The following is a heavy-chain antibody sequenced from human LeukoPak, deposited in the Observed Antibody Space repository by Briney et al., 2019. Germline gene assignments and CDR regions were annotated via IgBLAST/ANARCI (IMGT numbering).Heavy chain of an antibody. CDR3: AREGIGENAPNYFDY. CDR1: GFTFSSYW. CDR2: INSYGSST. D-gene: IGHD3-10*01. Sequence: GGSLRLSCAASGFTFSSYWMHWVRQAPGKGLVWVSRINSYGSSTSYADSVKGRFTISRGNAKNTLYLQMNSLRAEDTAVYYCAREGIGENAPNYFDYWGQGTLVTVSS. V-gene: IGHV3-74*01. J-gene: IGHJ4*02.